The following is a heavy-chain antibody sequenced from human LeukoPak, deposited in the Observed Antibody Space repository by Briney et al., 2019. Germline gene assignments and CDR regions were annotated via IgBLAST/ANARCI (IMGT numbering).Heavy chain of an antibody. CDR1: GGTFSSYA. J-gene: IGHJ3*02. CDR3: ARDPFPRVTDAFDI. D-gene: IGHD3-10*01. CDR2: IIPIFGTA. Sequence: GASVKVSCKASGGTFSSYAISWVRQAPGQGLEWMGGIIPIFGTANYAQKFQGRVTITTDESTSTAYMELSSLRSEDTAVYYCARDPFPRVTDAFDIWGQGQWSPSLQ. V-gene: IGHV1-69*05.